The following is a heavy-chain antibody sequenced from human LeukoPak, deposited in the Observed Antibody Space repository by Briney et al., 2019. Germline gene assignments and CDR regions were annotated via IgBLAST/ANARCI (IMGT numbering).Heavy chain of an antibody. CDR2: INSDGRRT. CDR3: ARVDTAMGWAFDI. D-gene: IGHD5-18*01. Sequence: GGSVTLSCAPSGFTLSSYWMHWVREAPGKALVCVSRINSDGRRTSYADSVKGRFTISRDNAKNTLYLQMNSLRAEDTAVYYCARVDTAMGWAFDIWGQGTMVTVSS. J-gene: IGHJ3*02. V-gene: IGHV3-74*01. CDR1: GFTLSSYW.